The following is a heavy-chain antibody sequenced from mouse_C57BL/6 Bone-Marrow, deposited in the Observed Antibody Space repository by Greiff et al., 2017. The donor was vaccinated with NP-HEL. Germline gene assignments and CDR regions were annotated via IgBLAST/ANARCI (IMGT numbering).Heavy chain of an antibody. Sequence: VQLQQSGPELVKPGASVKISCKASGYSFTGYYMNWVKQSPEKSLEWIGEINPSTGGTTYNQKFKAKATLTVDKSSSTAYMQLKSLTSEDSAVYYCARYHYGSSYRYAMDYWGQGTSVTVSS. CDR2: INPSTGGT. CDR1: GYSFTGYY. V-gene: IGHV1-42*01. D-gene: IGHD1-1*01. CDR3: ARYHYGSSYRYAMDY. J-gene: IGHJ4*01.